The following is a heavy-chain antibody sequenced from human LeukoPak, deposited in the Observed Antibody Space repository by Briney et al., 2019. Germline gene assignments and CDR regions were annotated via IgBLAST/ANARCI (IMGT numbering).Heavy chain of an antibody. CDR3: ATVLDCSSTSCHVGWFDP. J-gene: IGHJ5*02. CDR1: GYTLTELS. D-gene: IGHD2-2*01. V-gene: IGHV1-24*01. CDR2: FDPEDGET. Sequence: ASVKVSCKVSGYTLTELSMHWVRQAPGKGLEWMGGFDPEDGETIYAQKFQGRVTMTEDTSTDTAYMELSSLRSEDTAVYYWATVLDCSSTSCHVGWFDPWGQGTLVTVSS.